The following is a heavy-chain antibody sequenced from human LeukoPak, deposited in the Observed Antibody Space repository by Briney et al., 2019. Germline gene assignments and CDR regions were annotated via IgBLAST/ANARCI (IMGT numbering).Heavy chain of an antibody. V-gene: IGHV3-23*01. CDR3: ARMREYSGNSYPNFDY. CDR2: ITGGGGTT. D-gene: IGHD1-26*01. CDR1: GFTFSSCA. Sequence: PGASLRLSCAASGFTFSSCAMSWVRQAPGEGLEWVSTITGGGGTTYYADSVKGRFTISRDTSKNTLFLQMNSLRAEDTAVYYCARMREYSGNSYPNFDYWGQGTLVTVSS. J-gene: IGHJ4*02.